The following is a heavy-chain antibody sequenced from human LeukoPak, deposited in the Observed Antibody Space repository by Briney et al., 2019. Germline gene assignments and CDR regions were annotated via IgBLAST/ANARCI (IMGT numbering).Heavy chain of an antibody. CDR1: GFIVSDNC. J-gene: IGHJ4*02. V-gene: IGHV3-53*01. CDR3: ARAPPGRKGYNPYYFDY. D-gene: IGHD5-24*01. Sequence: PGGSLRLSCTASGFIVSDNCMSWVRQAPGKGLEWVSLIYSLGDTYYADSVKGRFTISRDNSKNTVYLQMNSLRVDDTAVYCCARAPPGRKGYNPYYFDYWGQGTRVTVSS. CDR2: IYSLGDT.